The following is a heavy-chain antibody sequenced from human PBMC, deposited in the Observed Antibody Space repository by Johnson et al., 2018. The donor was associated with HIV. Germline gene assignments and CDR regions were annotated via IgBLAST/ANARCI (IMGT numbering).Heavy chain of an antibody. CDR3: ASGHDDGF. V-gene: IGHV3-30*04. Sequence: QVQLVESGGGVVQPGRSLRLSCAASGFTFSSYAMHWVRQAPGKGLEWVAVISFDGSNKYYADSVKGRFTISRDNSKNTLYLQMNSLRAEDTALYYCASGHDDGFWGQGTMVTVSS. J-gene: IGHJ3*01. D-gene: IGHD5-12*01. CDR1: GFTFSSYA. CDR2: ISFDGSNK.